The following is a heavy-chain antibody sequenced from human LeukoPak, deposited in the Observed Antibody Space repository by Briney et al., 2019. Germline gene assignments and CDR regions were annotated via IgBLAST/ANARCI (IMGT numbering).Heavy chain of an antibody. V-gene: IGHV3-7*05. D-gene: IGHD3-10*01. Sequence: GGSLRLSCAASGFTFRTYWMSWVRQAPGKGLEWVANINQDGSEKYYVDSVKGRFTISRDNARNSLFLQMNSLRAEDTAVYYCARPGGYYGSGSYLDYWGQGTLVTVSS. J-gene: IGHJ4*02. CDR1: GFTFRTYW. CDR3: ARPGGYYGSGSYLDY. CDR2: INQDGSEK.